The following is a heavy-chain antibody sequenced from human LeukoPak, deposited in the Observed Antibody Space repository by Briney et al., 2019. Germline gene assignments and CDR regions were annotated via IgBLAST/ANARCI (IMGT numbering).Heavy chain of an antibody. Sequence: ASVKVSCKASGYTFTGYHMHWVRQAPGQGLEWMGWINPNSGGTNYAQKFQGRVTMTRDTSISTAYMELSRLRSDDTAVYYCARLLEWSQARDYWGQGTLVTVSS. CDR3: ARLLEWSQARDY. V-gene: IGHV1-2*02. CDR1: GYTFTGYH. J-gene: IGHJ4*02. D-gene: IGHD3-3*01. CDR2: INPNSGGT.